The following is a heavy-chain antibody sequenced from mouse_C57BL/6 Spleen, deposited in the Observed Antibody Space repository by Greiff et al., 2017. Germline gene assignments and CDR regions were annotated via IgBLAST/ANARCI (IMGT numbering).Heavy chain of an antibody. J-gene: IGHJ3*01. CDR3: TRENYGFSWFAY. CDR2: IDPETGGT. D-gene: IGHD1-1*01. CDR1: GYTFTDYE. Sequence: QVQLQQSGAELVRPGASVTLSCKASGYTFTDYEMHWVKQTPVHGLEWIGAIDPETGGTAYNQKFKGKAILTADKSSSTAYMELRSLTSEDSAVYYCTRENYGFSWFAYWGQGTLVTVSA. V-gene: IGHV1-15*01.